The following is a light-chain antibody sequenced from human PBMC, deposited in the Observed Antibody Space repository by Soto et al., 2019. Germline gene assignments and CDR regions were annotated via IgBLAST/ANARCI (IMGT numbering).Light chain of an antibody. CDR3: QQYGSSPMYT. V-gene: IGKV3-20*01. CDR2: GAS. Sequence: EIVLTQSPGTLSLSPGERATLSCRASQSVSSSYLAWCQQKPGQAPRLLIYGASSRATGIPDRFSGSGSGTDFTLTISRLEPEDCAVYYCQQYGSSPMYTFGQGTTLEI. J-gene: IGKJ2*01. CDR1: QSVSSSY.